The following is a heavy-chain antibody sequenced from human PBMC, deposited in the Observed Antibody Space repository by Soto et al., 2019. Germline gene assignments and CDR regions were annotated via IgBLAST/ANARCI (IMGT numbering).Heavy chain of an antibody. D-gene: IGHD2-2*01. CDR3: ARVGCSSTSCYRSDSHNWFDP. V-gene: IGHV1-69*02. J-gene: IGHJ5*02. CDR1: GGTFSSYT. CDR2: IIPILGIA. Sequence: QVQLVQSGAEVKKPGSSVKVSCKASGGTFSSYTISWVRQAPGQGLEWMGRIIPILGIANYAQKFQGRVTITAEKTTSTAYMELSGLRSEDTAVYYCARVGCSSTSCYRSDSHNWFDPWGQGTLVTVSS.